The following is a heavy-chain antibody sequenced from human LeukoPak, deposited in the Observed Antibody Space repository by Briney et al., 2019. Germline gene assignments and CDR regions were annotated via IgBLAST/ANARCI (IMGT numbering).Heavy chain of an antibody. CDR2: IIPIFGTA. Sequence: SVKVSCKASGGTFTSYAISWVRQAPGQGLEWMGGIIPIFGTANYTQKFQGRVTITADESTSTAYMELSSLRSEDTAVYYCAGYCSSTSCYAGNYYGMDVWGQGTTVTVSS. V-gene: IGHV1-69*13. J-gene: IGHJ6*02. CDR1: GGTFTSYA. D-gene: IGHD2-2*01. CDR3: AGYCSSTSCYAGNYYGMDV.